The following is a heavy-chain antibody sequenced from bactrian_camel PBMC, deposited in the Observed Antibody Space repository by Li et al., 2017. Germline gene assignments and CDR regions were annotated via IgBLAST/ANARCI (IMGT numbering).Heavy chain of an antibody. CDR1: GYRYSTAT. J-gene: IGHJ4*01. CDR2: IWPGDTRK. Sequence: HVQLVESGGGSVQTGESLRLSCAGSGYRYSTATMAWFRQAPGKEREGVAAIWPGDTRKYYADSVKGRFTISQDSARNTVYLQMNNLQPEDTATYYCAEGRGSRGEHCYSLNYWGQGTQVTVS. D-gene: IGHD6*01. CDR3: AEGRGSRGEHCYSLNY. V-gene: IGHV3S54*01.